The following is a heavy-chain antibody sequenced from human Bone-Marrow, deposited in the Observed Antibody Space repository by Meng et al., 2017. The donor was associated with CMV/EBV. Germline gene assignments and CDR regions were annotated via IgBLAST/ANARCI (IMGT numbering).Heavy chain of an antibody. CDR2: IRYDGSNK. Sequence: GESLKISCAASGFTFSSYGMHWVRQAPGKGLEWVAFIRYDGSNKYYADSVKGRFTISRDNSKNTLYLQMNSLRAEDTAVYYCAKDPSFYYYDSSGYLDYWGQGTLVTAS. V-gene: IGHV3-30*02. D-gene: IGHD3-22*01. J-gene: IGHJ4*02. CDR3: AKDPSFYYYDSSGYLDY. CDR1: GFTFSSYG.